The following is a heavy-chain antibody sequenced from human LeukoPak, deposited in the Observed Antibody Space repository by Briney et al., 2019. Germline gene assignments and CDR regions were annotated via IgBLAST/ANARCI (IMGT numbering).Heavy chain of an antibody. Sequence: GGSLRLSCAASGFTFSSYAMSWVRQAPGKGLQWVSSISGSGGSTYYADSVKGRFTISRDNSKNTLYLQMNSLRAEDTAVYYCAKDYYGSGSLEDWGQGTLVTVSS. CDR1: GFTFSSYA. D-gene: IGHD3-10*01. CDR3: AKDYYGSGSLED. V-gene: IGHV3-23*01. J-gene: IGHJ4*02. CDR2: ISGSGGST.